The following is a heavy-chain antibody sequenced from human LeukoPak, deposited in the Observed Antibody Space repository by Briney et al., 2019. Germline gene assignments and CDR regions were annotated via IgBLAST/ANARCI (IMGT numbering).Heavy chain of an antibody. V-gene: IGHV3-30*02. D-gene: IGHD5-18*01. CDR3: AKDKFSGYSYGLGFDY. Sequence: GGSLRLSCAASGFTFSSYGMHWVRQAPGKGLEWVAFIRYDGSNKYYADPVKGRFTISRDNSKNTLYLQMNSLRAEDTAVYYCAKDKFSGYSYGLGFDYWGQGILVTVSS. CDR2: IRYDGSNK. J-gene: IGHJ4*02. CDR1: GFTFSSYG.